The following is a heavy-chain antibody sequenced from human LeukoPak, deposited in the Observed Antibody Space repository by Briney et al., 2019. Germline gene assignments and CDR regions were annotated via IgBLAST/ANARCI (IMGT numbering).Heavy chain of an antibody. J-gene: IGHJ4*02. CDR2: ISGSGNTI. Sequence: GGSLRLSCAASGFTFSDYYMSWIRQAPGKGLEWISYISGSGNTIYYADSVKGRFTISRDNAKNSLYLQMNSLRVEGTALYYCARERLWSRDGHNPFWGQGTLVTVSS. CDR1: GFTFSDYY. V-gene: IGHV3-11*04. D-gene: IGHD5-24*01. CDR3: ARERLWSRDGHNPF.